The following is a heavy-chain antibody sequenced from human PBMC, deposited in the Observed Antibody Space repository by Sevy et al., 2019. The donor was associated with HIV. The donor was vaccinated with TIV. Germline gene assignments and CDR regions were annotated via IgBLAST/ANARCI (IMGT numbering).Heavy chain of an antibody. V-gene: IGHV4-59*13. D-gene: IGHD2-15*01. Sequence: SETLSLTCTVSGGYISSYYWSWIRQSPEKGLEWIGYIYYNGNTNYNPSLKSRLSMSVDTSKNRFSLKLGSVTAADTAVYYRARAKAYLDRGGPPKDYFDYRGQGNPVTVSS. CDR1: GGYISSYY. CDR3: ARAKAYLDRGGPPKDYFDY. J-gene: IGHJ4*02. CDR2: IYYNGNT.